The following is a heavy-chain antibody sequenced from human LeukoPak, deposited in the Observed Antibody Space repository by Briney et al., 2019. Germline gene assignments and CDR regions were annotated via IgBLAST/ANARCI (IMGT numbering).Heavy chain of an antibody. CDR2: INSGGTT. J-gene: IGHJ4*02. CDR3: ATIVSDSSGWYHFDH. Sequence: GGSLKLSCAASGFTVSSKYMAWVRQAPGKGLEWVSFINSGGTTNYADSVKGRFTISRDYSKNTLNLQMNSLRAEDTAVYYCATIVSDSSGWYHFDHWGQGALVTVSS. CDR1: GFTVSSKY. V-gene: IGHV3-66*01. D-gene: IGHD6-19*01.